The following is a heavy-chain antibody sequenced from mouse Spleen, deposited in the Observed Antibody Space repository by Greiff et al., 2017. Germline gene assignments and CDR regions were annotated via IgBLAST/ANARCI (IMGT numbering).Heavy chain of an antibody. CDR3: ARVRGNYAFDY. V-gene: IGHV1-82*01. Sequence: QVQLQQSGPELVKPGASVKISCKASGYAFSSSWMNWVKQRPGKGLEWIGRIYPGDGDTNYNGKFKGKATLTADKSSSTAYMQLSSLTSEDSAVYFCARVRGNYAFDYWGQGTTLTVSS. D-gene: IGHD2-1*01. CDR1: GYAFSSSW. J-gene: IGHJ2*01. CDR2: IYPGDGDT.